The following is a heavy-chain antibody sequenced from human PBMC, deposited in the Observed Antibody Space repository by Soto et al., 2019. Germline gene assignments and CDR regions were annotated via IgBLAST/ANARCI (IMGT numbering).Heavy chain of an antibody. D-gene: IGHD1-26*01. CDR1: GYTFSSYG. Sequence: ASVKVSCKASGYTFSSYGISWVRQAPGQGLEWMGWISTYTGKTNYAQKLQGRVTMTTDTSTSTAYMEVRSLRSDDTAVYYCARDLDSGSYYFDYWGQGTLVTVSS. CDR3: ARDLDSGSYYFDY. V-gene: IGHV1-18*04. J-gene: IGHJ4*02. CDR2: ISTYTGKT.